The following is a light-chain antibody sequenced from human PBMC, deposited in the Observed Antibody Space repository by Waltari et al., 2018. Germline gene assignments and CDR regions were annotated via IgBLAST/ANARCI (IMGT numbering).Light chain of an antibody. CDR2: GTS. Sequence: EIVLTQSPGTLSLSPGERATLSCRASRSVSNTYLAWYQQKPGQAPRLLIYGTSTGATGIPARFSGSGSGTDFTLTISSLEAEDFAVYYCQHRDHWPPDATFGPGTKLDI. V-gene: IGKV3D-20*02. CDR3: QHRDHWPPDAT. CDR1: RSVSNTY. J-gene: IGKJ3*01.